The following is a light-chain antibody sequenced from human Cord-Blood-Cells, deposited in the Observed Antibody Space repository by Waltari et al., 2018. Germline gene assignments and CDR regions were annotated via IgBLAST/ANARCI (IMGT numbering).Light chain of an antibody. V-gene: IGLV2-11*01. CDR2: DVS. CDR3: CSYAGSYTPWV. Sequence: QSALTQPRSVSGSPGQSVTISCTGTSSDVGGYNYVSWYQQHPGKAPKLMIYDVSKRPSGVPDRFSGSKSGNPASLTSSGLQAEDEADYYCCSYAGSYTPWVFGGGTKLTVL. CDR1: SSDVGGYNY. J-gene: IGLJ3*02.